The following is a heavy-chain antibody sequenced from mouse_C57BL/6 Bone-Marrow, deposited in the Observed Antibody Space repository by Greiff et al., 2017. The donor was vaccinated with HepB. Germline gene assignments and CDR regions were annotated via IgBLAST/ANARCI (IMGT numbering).Heavy chain of an antibody. D-gene: IGHD1-1*01. J-gene: IGHJ2*01. CDR1: GYTFTSYW. CDR3: ARRGLLRFDY. CDR2: INPSSGYT. Sequence: QVQLQQSGAELAKPGASVKLSCKASGYTFTSYWMHWVKQRPGQGLEGIGYINPSSGYTKYNQKFKDKATLTADKSPSTAYMQLSSLTYEDSAVYYCARRGLLRFDYWGQGTTLTVSS. V-gene: IGHV1-7*01.